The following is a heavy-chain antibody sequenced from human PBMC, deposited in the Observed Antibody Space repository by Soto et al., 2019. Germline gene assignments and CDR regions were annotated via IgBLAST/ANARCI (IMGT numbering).Heavy chain of an antibody. CDR1: GYSFTSYW. CDR3: AGQGNGAEGFDY. CDR2: IDPSDSYT. J-gene: IGHJ4*02. V-gene: IGHV5-10-1*01. D-gene: IGHD4-17*01. Sequence: GESLKISCKGSGYSFTSYWISWVRQMPGKGLEWMGRIDPSDSYTNYSPSFQGHVTISADKSISTAYLQWSSLKASDTAMYYCAGQGNGAEGFDYWGQGTLVTVSS.